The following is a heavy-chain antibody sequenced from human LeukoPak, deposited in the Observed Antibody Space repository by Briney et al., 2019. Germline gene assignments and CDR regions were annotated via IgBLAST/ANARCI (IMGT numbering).Heavy chain of an antibody. J-gene: IGHJ4*02. CDR1: GFTFSSYA. CDR3: ARDVDTAMGGDYFDY. V-gene: IGHV3-30*04. CDR2: ISYDGSNK. D-gene: IGHD5-18*01. Sequence: PGGSLRLSCAASGFTFSSYAMHWVRQAPGKGLEWVAVISYDGSNKYYADSVKGRFTISRDNSKNTLYLQMNSLRAEDTAVYYCARDVDTAMGGDYFDYWGQGTLVTVSS.